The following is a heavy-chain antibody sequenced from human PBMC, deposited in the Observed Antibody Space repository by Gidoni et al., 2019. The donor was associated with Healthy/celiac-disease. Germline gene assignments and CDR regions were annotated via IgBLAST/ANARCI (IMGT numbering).Heavy chain of an antibody. CDR1: GGSISSSSYY. V-gene: IGHV4-39*01. J-gene: IGHJ4*02. Sequence: QLQLQESGPGLVKPLETLSPTRTVPGGSISSSSYYWGWIRQPPGKGLEWIGSIYYSGSTYSNPSLKSRVTISVDTSKNQFSLKLGSVTAADTAVYYCARRSFSYFDYWGQGTLVTVSS. CDR3: ARRSFSYFDY. D-gene: IGHD3-3*01. CDR2: IYYSGST.